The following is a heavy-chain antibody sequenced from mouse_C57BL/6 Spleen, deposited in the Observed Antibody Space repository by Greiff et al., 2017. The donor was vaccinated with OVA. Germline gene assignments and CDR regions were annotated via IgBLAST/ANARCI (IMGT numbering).Heavy chain of an antibody. J-gene: IGHJ2*01. Sequence: EVKLMESGPGLVKPSQSLSLTCSVTGYSITSGYYWNWIRQFPGNKLEWMGYISYDGSNNYNPSLKNRISITRDTSKNQFFLKLNSVTTEDTATYYCARTEGAFDYWGQGTTLTVSS. CDR2: ISYDGSN. CDR3: ARTEGAFDY. V-gene: IGHV3-6*01. CDR1: GYSITSGYY. D-gene: IGHD3-1*01.